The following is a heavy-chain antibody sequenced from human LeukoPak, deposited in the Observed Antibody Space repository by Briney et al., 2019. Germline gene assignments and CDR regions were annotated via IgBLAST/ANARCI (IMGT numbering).Heavy chain of an antibody. CDR1: TFTFSDYW. Sequence: GGSLRLSCAASTFTFSDYWMHWVRQAPGKGLVWVSRINSDGSGTRYADSVKGRFTISRDNAKNTLYLQMNSLTAEDTAVYYCARDLMVGSPFDPWGQGTLVTVSS. CDR2: INSDGSGT. CDR3: ARDLMVGSPFDP. D-gene: IGHD2-8*01. V-gene: IGHV3-74*01. J-gene: IGHJ5*02.